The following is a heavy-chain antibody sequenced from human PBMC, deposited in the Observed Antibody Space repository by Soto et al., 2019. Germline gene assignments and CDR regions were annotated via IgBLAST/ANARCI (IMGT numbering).Heavy chain of an antibody. V-gene: IGHV3-23*01. CDR2: ITGSGGAT. Sequence: GGSLRLSCAASGFTFGSYAMIWVRQAPGKGLEWVSSITGSGGATYYADSVKGRFTISRDNSKNTLSLQMNSLRAEDTAVYYCAKTYSVPASPMDVWGQGATVTVSS. CDR3: AKTYSVPASPMDV. CDR1: GFTFGSYA. J-gene: IGHJ6*02. D-gene: IGHD2-2*01.